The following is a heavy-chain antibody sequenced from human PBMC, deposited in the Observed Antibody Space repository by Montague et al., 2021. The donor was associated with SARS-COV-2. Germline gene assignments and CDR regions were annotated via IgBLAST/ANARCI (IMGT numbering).Heavy chain of an antibody. D-gene: IGHD3-22*01. V-gene: IGHV3-30*04. CDR1: GFTFSSHP. J-gene: IGHJ4*02. CDR2: ISFHPSTK. CDR3: PRGRQWLVLGQVDY. Sequence: SLRLSCAASGFTFSSHPMHWLRQAPGNALERVPVISFHPSTKYYLDSIKPRLTISTDNSKNTLFLQMNSLLVEHTAVYYCPRGRQWLVLGQVDYWGQGTLVTVSS.